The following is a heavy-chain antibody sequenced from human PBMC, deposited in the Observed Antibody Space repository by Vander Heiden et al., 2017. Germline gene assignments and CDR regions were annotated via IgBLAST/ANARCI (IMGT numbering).Heavy chain of an antibody. CDR1: GFTFSSYA. J-gene: IGHJ6*02. V-gene: IGHV3-30*07. D-gene: IGHD1-26*01. CDR2: ISFDGSTR. CDR3: ARDNVWERLLNGMDV. Sequence: EQLVESGGGVVQPGRSLRLSCAASGFTFSSYALYWVRQAPGKGLEWVAVISFDGSTRNSADSVKGRFTISRDNSKKTVYLQMNSLRVEDTAVYYCARDNVWERLLNGMDVWGQGTTVTVS.